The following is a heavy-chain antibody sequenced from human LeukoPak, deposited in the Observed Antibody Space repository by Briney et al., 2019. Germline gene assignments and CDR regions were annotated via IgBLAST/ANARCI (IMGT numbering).Heavy chain of an antibody. D-gene: IGHD6-19*01. V-gene: IGHV1-2*02. CDR1: VYTFTDYL. Sequence: GASVTVSFQASVYTFTDYLMHWVRQAPGQGLEWMGWINPNSGGTNSAQKFQGRVTMTRDTSISTAYMELTSLISDDTAVYYCARGHRDSVGWYHVDFWGQGTLVTVSS. CDR3: ARGHRDSVGWYHVDF. CDR2: INPNSGGT. J-gene: IGHJ4*02.